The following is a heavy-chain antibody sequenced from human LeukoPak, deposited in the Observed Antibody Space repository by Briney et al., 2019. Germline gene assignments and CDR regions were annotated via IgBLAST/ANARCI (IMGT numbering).Heavy chain of an antibody. Sequence: SETLSLTCTVSGGSITSYWWSWLRQPPGKGLEWIAYMFYTGSTNYNPSLKSRVTMSVDTSKNQVSLKMSSVTAADTAVYYCARHYSMTGGRLSGYWLDPWGQGTLVTVSS. CDR3: ARHYSMTGGRLSGYWLDP. D-gene: IGHD3-16*01. V-gene: IGHV4-59*08. CDR1: GGSITSYW. J-gene: IGHJ5*02. CDR2: MFYTGST.